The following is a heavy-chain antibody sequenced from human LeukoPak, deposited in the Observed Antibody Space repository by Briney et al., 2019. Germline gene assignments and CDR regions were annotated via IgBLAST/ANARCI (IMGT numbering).Heavy chain of an antibody. J-gene: IGHJ6*03. CDR1: GGSISSYY. D-gene: IGHD5-18*01. V-gene: IGHV4-4*07. CDR2: IYSSGST. Sequence: SETLSLTCTVSGGSISSYYWSWIRQPAGKGLEWIGRIYSSGSTNYNPSLKSRVTMSVDTSKNQFSLKLSSVTAADTAAYYCARVNRGYSYGPYYYYMDVWGKGTTVTVSS. CDR3: ARVNRGYSYGPYYYYMDV.